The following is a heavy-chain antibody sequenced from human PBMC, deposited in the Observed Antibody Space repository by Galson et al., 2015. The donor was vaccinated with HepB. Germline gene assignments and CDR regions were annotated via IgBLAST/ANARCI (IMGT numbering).Heavy chain of an antibody. Sequence: SLRLSCAASGFTFSSYEMNWVRQAPGKGLEWVSYISSSGSTIYYADSVKGRFTISRDNAKNSLYLQMNSLRAEDTAVYYCARDFSGGRRELNYWGQGTLVTVSS. D-gene: IGHD5-24*01. V-gene: IGHV3-48*03. CDR1: GFTFSSYE. CDR2: ISSSGSTI. CDR3: ARDFSGGRRELNY. J-gene: IGHJ4*02.